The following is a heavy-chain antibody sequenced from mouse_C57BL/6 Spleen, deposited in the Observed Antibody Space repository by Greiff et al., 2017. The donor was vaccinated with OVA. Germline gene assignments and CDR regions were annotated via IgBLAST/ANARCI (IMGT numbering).Heavy chain of an antibody. Sequence: DVKLVESEGGLVQPGSSMKLSCTASGFTFSDYYMAWVRQVPEKGLEWVANINYDGSSTYYLDSLKSRFIISRDNAKNILYLQMSSLKSEDTATYYCARAQTAQAYYFDYWGQGTTLTVSS. J-gene: IGHJ2*01. V-gene: IGHV5-16*01. CDR1: GFTFSDYY. CDR3: ARAQTAQAYYFDY. D-gene: IGHD3-2*02. CDR2: INYDGSST.